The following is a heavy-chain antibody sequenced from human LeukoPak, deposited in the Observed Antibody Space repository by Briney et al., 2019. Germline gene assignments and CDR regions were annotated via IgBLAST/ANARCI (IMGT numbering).Heavy chain of an antibody. J-gene: IGHJ4*02. V-gene: IGHV1-24*01. Sequence: ASVKVSCKVSGYTLTELSMHWVRQVPGKGLEWMGGFDPEDGETIYAQKFQGRVTMTEDTSTDTAYMELSSLRSEDTAVYYCATVQMGNLGDYYDSSGYYYNWGQGTLVTVSS. CDR1: GYTLTELS. CDR2: FDPEDGET. D-gene: IGHD3-22*01. CDR3: ATVQMGNLGDYYDSSGYYYN.